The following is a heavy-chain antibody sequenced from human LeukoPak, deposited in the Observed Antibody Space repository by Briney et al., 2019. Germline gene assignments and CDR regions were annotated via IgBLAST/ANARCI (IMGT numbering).Heavy chain of an antibody. CDR3: ATDRERDPSVYYLV. D-gene: IGHD3-22*01. V-gene: IGHV3-23*01. CDR1: GFTFSDYA. Sequence: GGPLRLSCAASGFTFSDYAMSWVRQAPGQGLEWVSTISDDGSGTYYADSVKGRFTISRDNSKNTLFLQINSLRAEDSAVYYCATDRERDPSVYYLVGGQGTLITVSS. CDR2: ISDDGSGT. J-gene: IGHJ4*02.